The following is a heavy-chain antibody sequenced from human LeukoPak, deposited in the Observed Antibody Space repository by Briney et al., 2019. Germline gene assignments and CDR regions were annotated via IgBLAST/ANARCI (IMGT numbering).Heavy chain of an antibody. V-gene: IGHV4-31*03. Sequence: PSQTLSLTCSVSGFSVSDGRYYWTWIRQHPGKGLEWIGYKYYSGSAKYNPSLKIRLTISIYTSKNQFSLQLSSVTAADTATYYCATPYCSSLSCLDVFNMWGQGTRVTVSS. D-gene: IGHD2-2*01. CDR2: KYYSGSA. J-gene: IGHJ3*02. CDR3: ATPYCSSLSCLDVFNM. CDR1: GFSVSDGRYY.